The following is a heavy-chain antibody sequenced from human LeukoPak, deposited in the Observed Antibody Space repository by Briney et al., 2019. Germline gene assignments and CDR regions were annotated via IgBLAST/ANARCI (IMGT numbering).Heavy chain of an antibody. CDR3: ARSPRRDGYKWYYFDY. V-gene: IGHV4-59*01. Sequence: PSETLSLTCTVSGGSISSYYWSWIRQPPGKGLEWIGYIYYSGSTNYNPSLKSRVTISVDTSKNQFSLKLSSVTAADTAVYYCARSPRRDGYKWYYFDYWGQGTLVTVSS. J-gene: IGHJ4*02. D-gene: IGHD5-24*01. CDR1: GGSISSYY. CDR2: IYYSGST.